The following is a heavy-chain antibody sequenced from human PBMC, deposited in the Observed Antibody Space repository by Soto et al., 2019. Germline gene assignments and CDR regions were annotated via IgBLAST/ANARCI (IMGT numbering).Heavy chain of an antibody. V-gene: IGHV4-59*01. D-gene: IGHD3-16*01. Sequence: PSETLSLTCTVSGGSISSYYWSWIRQPPGKGLEWIGYIYYSGSTNYNPSLKSRVTISVDTSKNQFSLKLSSVTAADTAVCYCARAVPGLVSYYYYMDVWGKGTTVTVSS. CDR2: IYYSGST. CDR3: ARAVPGLVSYYYYMDV. CDR1: GGSISSYY. J-gene: IGHJ6*03.